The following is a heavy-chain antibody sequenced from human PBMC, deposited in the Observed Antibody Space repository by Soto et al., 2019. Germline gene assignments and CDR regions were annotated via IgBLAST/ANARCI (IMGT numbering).Heavy chain of an antibody. D-gene: IGHD6-6*01. CDR3: ARDFLMTTARAYYYYDGMDI. CDR2: INPNSGDT. V-gene: IGHV1-2*02. Sequence: ASVKVSCKASGYTFTAYYMHWVRQAPGQGLEWMGWINPNSGDTNYAQSFQGRVTMTRDTSISTAYLDLGSLTSDDTAVYYCARDFLMTTARAYYYYDGMDIWGQGTTVTVSS. CDR1: GYTFTAYY. J-gene: IGHJ6*02.